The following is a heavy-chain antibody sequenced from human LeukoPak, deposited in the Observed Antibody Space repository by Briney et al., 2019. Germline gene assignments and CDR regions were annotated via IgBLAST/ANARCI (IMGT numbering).Heavy chain of an antibody. CDR2: ISSDGSNK. Sequence: GGSLRLSCAASGFTFSSYAMHWVRQAPGKGLEWVAVISSDGSNKYYADSVKGRFTISRDNSKNTLYLQMNSLRAEDTAVYYCARDPRAIAAAVFDYWGQGSLVTVSS. J-gene: IGHJ4*02. CDR3: ARDPRAIAAAVFDY. CDR1: GFTFSSYA. V-gene: IGHV3-30-3*01. D-gene: IGHD6-13*01.